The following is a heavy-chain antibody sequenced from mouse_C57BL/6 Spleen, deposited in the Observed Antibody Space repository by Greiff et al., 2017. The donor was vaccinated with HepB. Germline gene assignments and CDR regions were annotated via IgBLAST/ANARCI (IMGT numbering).Heavy chain of an antibody. D-gene: IGHD2-3*01. CDR2: ISYDGSN. Sequence: VQLQQSGPGLVKPSQSLSLTCSVTGYSITSGYYWNWIRQFPGNKLEWMGYISYDGSNNYNPSLKNRISITRDTSKNQFFLKLNSVTTEDTATYYCARDGGYYLNAMDYWGQGTSVTVSS. J-gene: IGHJ4*01. CDR1: GYSITSGYY. CDR3: ARDGGYYLNAMDY. V-gene: IGHV3-6*01.